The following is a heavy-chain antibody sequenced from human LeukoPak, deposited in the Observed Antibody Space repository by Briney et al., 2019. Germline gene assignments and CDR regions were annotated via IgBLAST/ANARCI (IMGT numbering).Heavy chain of an antibody. V-gene: IGHV7-4-1*02. Sequence: ASVKVSCKGSGYKFISYAMNWVRQAPGQGPEWMGWINTDTGNPTYARGFTGQNVFSVDTSVTTAYLQINSLRTEDTAVYYCARGGYYGGSGTYGFFDYWGQGSLVTVSS. D-gene: IGHD3-10*01. CDR1: GYKFISYA. CDR3: ARGGYYGGSGTYGFFDY. CDR2: INTDTGNP. J-gene: IGHJ4*03.